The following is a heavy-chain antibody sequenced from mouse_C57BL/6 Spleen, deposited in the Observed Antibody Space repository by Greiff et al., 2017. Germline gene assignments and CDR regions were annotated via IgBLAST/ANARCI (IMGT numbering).Heavy chain of an antibody. CDR2: YDPNSGGT. D-gene: IGHD1-3*01. CDR3: ARSSGYAMDY. J-gene: IGHJ4*01. Sequence: QVQLQQPGAELVKPGASVKLSCKASGYTFTSYWMHWVKQRPGRGLVWSGRYDPNSGGTKYNEQFKSKATLTVDKPSSTAYMQLSSLTSEDSAVYYCARSSGYAMDYWGKGTSVTVSS. V-gene: IGHV1-72*01. CDR1: GYTFTSYW.